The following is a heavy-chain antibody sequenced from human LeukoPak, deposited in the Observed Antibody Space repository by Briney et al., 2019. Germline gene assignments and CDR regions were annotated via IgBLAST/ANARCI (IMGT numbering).Heavy chain of an antibody. V-gene: IGHV4-59*13. Sequence: PSETLSLTCSVSGASINSYYWNWIRQSPGKGLEWLGNIHYRGTTNYNPSLKSRVTLSLDSSKSQFALKVTSVTAADTAVYYCARVTRGTSDAFDIWGQGTMVTVSS. J-gene: IGHJ3*02. CDR1: GASINSYY. CDR2: IHYRGTT. D-gene: IGHD1-14*01. CDR3: ARVTRGTSDAFDI.